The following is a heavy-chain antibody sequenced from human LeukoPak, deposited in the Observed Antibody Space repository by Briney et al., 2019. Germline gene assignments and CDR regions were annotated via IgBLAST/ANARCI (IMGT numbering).Heavy chain of an antibody. D-gene: IGHD3-10*01. Sequence: SETLSLTCTVSGFSVTTDSYCWGWIRQPPGKGLEWIGYDYCGGNTNYDPSLKRRVTISVDTSMNQFSLTLTSVTAADTAVYFCARDHFGSLDSWGQGILVTVSS. V-gene: IGHV4-61*01. J-gene: IGHJ4*02. CDR1: GFSVTTDSYC. CDR2: DYCGGNT. CDR3: ARDHFGSLDS.